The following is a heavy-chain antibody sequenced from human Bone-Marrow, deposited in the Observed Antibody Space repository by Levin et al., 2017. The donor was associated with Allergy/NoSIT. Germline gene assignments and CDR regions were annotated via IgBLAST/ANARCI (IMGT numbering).Heavy chain of an antibody. CDR1: GYTFIGFY. D-gene: IGHD2-2*01. V-gene: IGHV1-2*02. Sequence: ASVKVSCKTSGYTFIGFYVHWVRQAPGQGLEWMGMLNPNTGDTDYAQKFQGRVSMTRDTSISTAYLEINSLKSDDTALYYCAKQFFDSTSCYPYFDFWGQGSLVTVSS. CDR2: LNPNTGDT. CDR3: AKQFFDSTSCYPYFDF. J-gene: IGHJ4*02.